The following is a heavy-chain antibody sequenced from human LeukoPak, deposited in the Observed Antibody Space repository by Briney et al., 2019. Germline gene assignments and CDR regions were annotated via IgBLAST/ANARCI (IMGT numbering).Heavy chain of an antibody. CDR1: GFTFSNYG. J-gene: IGHJ4*02. D-gene: IGHD6-13*01. V-gene: IGHV3-30*02. CDR2: IRNDGSTK. Sequence: SGGSLRLSCATSGFTFSNYGMHWVRQAPGKGLEWVTFIRNDGSTKYFADSVKGRFTISRDNSKNTLYLQMNSLRAEDTALYYCAKTSSSWGIFDSWGQGTLVTVSS. CDR3: AKTSSSWGIFDS.